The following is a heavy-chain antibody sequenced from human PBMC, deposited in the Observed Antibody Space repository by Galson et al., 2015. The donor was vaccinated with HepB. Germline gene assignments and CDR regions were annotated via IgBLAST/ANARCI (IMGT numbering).Heavy chain of an antibody. CDR1: GFTFSSYW. J-gene: IGHJ6*03. D-gene: IGHD5-12*01. V-gene: IGHV3-74*01. Sequence: SLRLSCAASGFTFSSYWMHWVRQAPGKGLVWVSRINSDGSSTSYADSVKGRFTISRDNAKNTLYLQMNSLRAEDTAVYYCARAYDSHYYYYMDVWGKGTTVTVSS. CDR3: ARAYDSHYYYYMDV. CDR2: INSDGSST.